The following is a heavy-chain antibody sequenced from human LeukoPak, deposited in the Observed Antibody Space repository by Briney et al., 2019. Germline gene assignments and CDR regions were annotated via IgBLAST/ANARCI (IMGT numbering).Heavy chain of an antibody. D-gene: IGHD6-6*01. CDR2: INSDGSST. Sequence: GGSLRLSCAASGFTFSSYWMHWVRQAPGKGLVWDSRINSDGSSTSYADSVKGRFTISRDNAKNTLYLQMNSLRAEDTAVYYCIIAARAFDYWGQGTLVTVSS. J-gene: IGHJ4*02. V-gene: IGHV3-74*01. CDR3: IIAARAFDY. CDR1: GFTFSSYW.